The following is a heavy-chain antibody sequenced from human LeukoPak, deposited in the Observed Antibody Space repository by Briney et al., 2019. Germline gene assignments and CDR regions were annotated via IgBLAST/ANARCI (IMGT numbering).Heavy chain of an antibody. Sequence: LGGSLRLSCAALGFCLTTFDIHWVREAPGQGLEWVALISYDGRDIYYLDSVEGRFTISRDNSKNTVYLQMNSLRTEDTAVYYCAKPPKDGNASWYYYFDSWGLGTLVTVSS. V-gene: IGHV3-30*18. D-gene: IGHD6-13*01. J-gene: IGHJ4*02. CDR2: ISYDGRDI. CDR1: GFCLTTFD. CDR3: AKPPKDGNASWYYYFDS.